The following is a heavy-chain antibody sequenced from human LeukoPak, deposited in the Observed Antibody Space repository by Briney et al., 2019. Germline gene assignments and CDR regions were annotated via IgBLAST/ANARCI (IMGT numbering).Heavy chain of an antibody. V-gene: IGHV4-4*02. CDR3: ARDAGATSTNWYFDL. Sequence: PSETLSLTCAASGGSISSSNWWSWVRQPPGKGLEWIGEIYHSGSPNYNPSLKSRVTISLDKSKSQFSLKLSSVTAADTAVYYCARDAGATSTNWYFDLWGRGTLVTVSS. D-gene: IGHD1-26*01. CDR2: IYHSGSP. J-gene: IGHJ2*01. CDR1: GGSISSSNW.